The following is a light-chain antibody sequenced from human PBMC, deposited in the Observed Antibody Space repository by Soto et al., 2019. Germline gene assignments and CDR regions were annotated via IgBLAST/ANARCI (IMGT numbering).Light chain of an antibody. CDR2: DVT. Sequence: QSVLAQPSPRSGSPGQSITISCPGNSSDVGGYNYVSWYQQHPGKAPKLMISDVTNRPSGVSNRFSGSKSGNTASLTISGLQAEDEAEYYCSSYTSSTTFVFGTGTKVTVL. CDR1: SSDVGGYNY. V-gene: IGLV2-14*03. J-gene: IGLJ1*01. CDR3: SSYTSSTTFV.